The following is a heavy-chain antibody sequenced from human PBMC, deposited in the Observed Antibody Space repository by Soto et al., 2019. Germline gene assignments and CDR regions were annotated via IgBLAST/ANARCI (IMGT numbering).Heavy chain of an antibody. D-gene: IGHD1-7*01. Sequence: LSLTCTVSGDTITSFSWNWIRQSAGKGLEWIGRISTTGNTHYNPSLECRVTMSLDTSKNQFSLKLTSVTAADTAVYYCEGESGENWSYEAYWGQGTLVTVSS. CDR3: EGESGENWSYEAY. J-gene: IGHJ4*02. CDR2: ISTTGNT. CDR1: GDTITSFS. V-gene: IGHV4-4*07.